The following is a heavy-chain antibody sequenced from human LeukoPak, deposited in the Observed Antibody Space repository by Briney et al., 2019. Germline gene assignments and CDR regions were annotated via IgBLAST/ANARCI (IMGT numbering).Heavy chain of an antibody. CDR3: ARTSVEVGQNYYGMDV. V-gene: IGHV1-2*02. CDR1: GYTFTGYY. CDR2: INPNSGGT. D-gene: IGHD3-22*01. J-gene: IGHJ6*02. Sequence: ASVNVSCKASGYTFTGYYMHWVRQAPGQGLEYMGWINPNSGGTKSAQKFQGRVTMTRDTSISTGYMELSGLASDDAAVYYCARTSVEVGQNYYGMDVWGQGTTVTVSS.